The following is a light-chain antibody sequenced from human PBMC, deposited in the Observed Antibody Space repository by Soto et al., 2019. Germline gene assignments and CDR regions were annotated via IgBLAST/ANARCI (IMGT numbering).Light chain of an antibody. CDR3: ATWDDGLSGVL. V-gene: IGLV1-47*01. CDR1: DSNIGSNS. Sequence: QSVLTQPPSASGTPGQRVSITCSGSDSNIGSNSVHWYQQVPGMAPKLLVYKSDQRPSGGPDRFSGSKSVTSASLAISGLRAEDEAEYYCATWDDGLSGVLFGGGTKLTVL. J-gene: IGLJ2*01. CDR2: KSD.